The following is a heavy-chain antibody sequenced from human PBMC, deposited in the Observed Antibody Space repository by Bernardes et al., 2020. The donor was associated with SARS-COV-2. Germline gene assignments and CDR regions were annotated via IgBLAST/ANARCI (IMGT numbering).Heavy chain of an antibody. D-gene: IGHD6-13*01. CDR3: VRDERGAAGRVDY. J-gene: IGHJ4*02. Sequence: GGPLRLSCAASGFTFSSYGMNWVRQAPGKGLEWVSYINTGSSVMYYADSVKGRFTISRDNAQNSVSLEMDSLRVEDTAVYYCVRDERGAAGRVDYWGQGILVTVSS. CDR2: INTGSSVM. V-gene: IGHV3-48*01. CDR1: GFTFSSYG.